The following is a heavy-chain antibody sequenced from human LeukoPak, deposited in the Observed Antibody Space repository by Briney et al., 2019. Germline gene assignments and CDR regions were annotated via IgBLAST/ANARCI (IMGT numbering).Heavy chain of an antibody. D-gene: IGHD3-10*01. CDR1: GFTFSSYG. CDR3: ARDRMVRGVMNAFDI. CDR2: ISYDGSNK. V-gene: IGHV3-30*03. Sequence: GGSLRLSCAASGFTFSSYGMHWVRQAPGKGLEWVAVISYDGSNKYYADSVKGRFTISRDNSKNTLYLQMNSLRAEDTAVYYCARDRMVRGVMNAFDIWGQGTMVTVSS. J-gene: IGHJ3*02.